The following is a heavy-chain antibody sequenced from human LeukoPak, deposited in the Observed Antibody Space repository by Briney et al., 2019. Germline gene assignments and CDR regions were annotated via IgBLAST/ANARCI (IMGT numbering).Heavy chain of an antibody. CDR1: GFTFSSYS. J-gene: IGHJ6*02. Sequence: GGSLRLSCAASGFTFSSYSMNWVRQAPGKGLEWVSYISSSSSTIYYADSVKGRFTISRDNAKNSLYLQMNSLRAEDTAVYYCARDIKGRLQFPASLNGMDVWGQGTMVTVSS. CDR2: ISSSSSTI. CDR3: ARDIKGRLQFPASLNGMDV. V-gene: IGHV3-48*04. D-gene: IGHD5-24*01.